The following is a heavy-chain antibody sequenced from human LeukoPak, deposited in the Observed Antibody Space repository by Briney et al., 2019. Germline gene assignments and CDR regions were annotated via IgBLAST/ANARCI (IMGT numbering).Heavy chain of an antibody. CDR1: GGTFSIYA. CDR3: ARDEGESGSHLGAIVDP. CDR2: IIPIIGTA. V-gene: IGHV1-69*06. D-gene: IGHD1-26*01. Sequence: GASVKVSCKASGGTFSIYAINWVRQAPGQGLEWMGGIIPIIGTANYAQKFQGRVTITADKFTSTAYMEMSSLISEDTAVYYCARDEGESGSHLGAIVDPWGQGTLVTVSS. J-gene: IGHJ5*02.